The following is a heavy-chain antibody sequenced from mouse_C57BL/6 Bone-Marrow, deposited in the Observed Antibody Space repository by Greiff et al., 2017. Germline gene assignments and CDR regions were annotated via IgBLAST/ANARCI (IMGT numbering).Heavy chain of an antibody. CDR3: ARGNYYGSSYKYFDV. CDR1: GYTFTNYW. V-gene: IGHV1-63*01. J-gene: IGHJ1*03. Sequence: VQLQQSGAELVRPGTSVKMSCKASGYTFTNYWIGWAKQRPGHGLEWLGDIYPGGGYTNYNEKFKGKATLTADKSSSTAYMQFSSLTSEDSAIYYCARGNYYGSSYKYFDVWGTGTTVTVSS. CDR2: IYPGGGYT. D-gene: IGHD1-1*01.